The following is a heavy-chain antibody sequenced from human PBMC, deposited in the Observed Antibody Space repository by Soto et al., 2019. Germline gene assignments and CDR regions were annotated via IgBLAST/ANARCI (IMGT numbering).Heavy chain of an antibody. D-gene: IGHD3-22*01. V-gene: IGHV4-4*02. CDR2: MYHTGST. J-gene: IGHJ4*02. Sequence: QVQLQESGPGLVKPSGTLSLTCAVSGVSISSNNWWSWVRQPPGKGLEWIGEMYHTGSTNYNPSLQSRVTISVDKSKNPFSLELNSVTAADTAVYYCARSSRYQYDSSEGNFDYWGQGTLVPVSS. CDR1: GVSISSNNW. CDR3: ARSSRYQYDSSEGNFDY.